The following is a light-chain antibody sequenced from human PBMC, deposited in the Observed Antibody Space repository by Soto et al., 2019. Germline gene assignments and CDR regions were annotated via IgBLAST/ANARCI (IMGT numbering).Light chain of an antibody. V-gene: IGLV2-23*01. J-gene: IGLJ1*01. CDR1: TSDVGGYNL. CDR3: CSYASSSSYV. CDR2: EGT. Sequence: QSVLTQPASVSGSPGQSITISCSGTTSDVGGYNLVSRYQQHTAKAPKLLIDEGTQRPSGVSSRFSGSKSGNTASLTISGLQAEDEADYYCCSYASSSSYVFGTGTKVTVL.